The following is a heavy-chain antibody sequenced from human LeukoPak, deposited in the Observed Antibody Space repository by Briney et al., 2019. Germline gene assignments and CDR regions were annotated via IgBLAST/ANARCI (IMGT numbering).Heavy chain of an antibody. CDR2: ISSSSSYI. J-gene: IGHJ4*02. D-gene: IGHD6-13*01. CDR3: ARGLIAAPDY. V-gene: IGHV3-21*01. Sequence: GGSLRLSCAASGFTFSSYSMNWVRQAPGKGLEGVSSISSSSSYIYYADSVKGRFTISRDNAKNSLYLQMNSLRAEDTAVYYCARGLIAAPDYWGQGTLVTVSS. CDR1: GFTFSSYS.